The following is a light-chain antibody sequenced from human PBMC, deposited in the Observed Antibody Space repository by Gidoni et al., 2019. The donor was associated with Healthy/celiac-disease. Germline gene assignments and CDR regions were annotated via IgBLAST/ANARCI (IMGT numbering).Light chain of an antibody. V-gene: IGKV3-15*01. CDR3: QLSGT. CDR1: QSVSSN. CDR2: GAS. J-gene: IGKJ1*01. Sequence: EIVMTQSPATLSVSPGERATLSCRASQSVSSNLAWYQQKPGQAHRLLIYGASTRATGIPARFSGSGSGTEFTLTISSLQSEDFAVYYGQLSGTFGQGTKVEIK.